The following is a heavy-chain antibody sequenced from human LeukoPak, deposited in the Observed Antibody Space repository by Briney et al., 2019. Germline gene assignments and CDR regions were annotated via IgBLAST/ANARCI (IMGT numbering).Heavy chain of an antibody. J-gene: IGHJ4*02. Sequence: SETLSLTCTVSGYSISIAYYWGWIRQPPGRGLEWIGSIYHSGSTYYKPSLKSRVSISVDTSKNQFSLRLSSVTAADMAVYYCVRVGGSFDYFDYWGQGTLATVSS. V-gene: IGHV4-38-2*02. CDR3: VRVGGSFDYFDY. CDR1: GYSISIAYY. CDR2: IYHSGST. D-gene: IGHD1-26*01.